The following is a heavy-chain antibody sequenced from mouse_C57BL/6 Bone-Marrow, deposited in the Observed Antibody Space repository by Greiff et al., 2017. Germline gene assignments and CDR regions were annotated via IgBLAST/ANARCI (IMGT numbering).Heavy chain of an antibody. Sequence: QVQLQQPGAELVKPGASVKMSCKASGYTFTSYWITWVKQRPGKGLEWIGDIYPGSGSTNYNEKFKSKATLTVDTSSSTAYMQLSSLTSEASSVFYCARPYYYNCWYFDVWGTGTTVTVSS. J-gene: IGHJ1*03. CDR3: ARPYYYNCWYFDV. V-gene: IGHV1-55*01. CDR1: GYTFTSYW. CDR2: IYPGSGST. D-gene: IGHD2-10*01.